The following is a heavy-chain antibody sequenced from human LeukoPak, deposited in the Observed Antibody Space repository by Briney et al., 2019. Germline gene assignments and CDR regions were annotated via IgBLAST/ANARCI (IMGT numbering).Heavy chain of an antibody. Sequence: ASVKVSCKASGYTFTGYYMHWVRQAPGQGLEWMGWINPNSGGTNYAQKFQGRVTMTRDTSISTAYMELSRLRSDDTAVYYCARRSGARASPFDYWGQGTLVTVSS. J-gene: IGHJ4*02. D-gene: IGHD1-26*01. CDR3: ARRSGARASPFDY. CDR2: INPNSGGT. CDR1: GYTFTGYY. V-gene: IGHV1-2*02.